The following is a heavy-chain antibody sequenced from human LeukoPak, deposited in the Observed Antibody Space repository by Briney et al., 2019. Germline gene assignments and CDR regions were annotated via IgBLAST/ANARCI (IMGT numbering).Heavy chain of an antibody. Sequence: PGGSLRLSCAASGFTFSSYWMNWVRQAPGKGLEWVANIKQGGSEKYYVDSVKGRFTISRDNAKNSLYLQMNSLRAEDTAVYYCARVRYYDFWSGYYLDYWGQGTLVTVSS. V-gene: IGHV3-7*01. CDR2: IKQGGSEK. CDR1: GFTFSSYW. CDR3: ARVRYYDFWSGYYLDY. J-gene: IGHJ4*02. D-gene: IGHD3-3*01.